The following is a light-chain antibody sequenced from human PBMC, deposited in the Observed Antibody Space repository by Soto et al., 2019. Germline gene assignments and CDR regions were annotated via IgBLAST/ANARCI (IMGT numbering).Light chain of an antibody. J-gene: IGKJ1*01. V-gene: IGKV3-20*01. CDR3: QQYGSAPWT. Sequence: EIVLTQSPGTLSLSPGERATLSCRASQSVSNSYLAWYQQKPGQAPRLLIYGASSRATGIPDRLSGSGSGTDLTLTISRLEPEDFAVYYCQQYGSAPWTFGQGTKVEIK. CDR2: GAS. CDR1: QSVSNSY.